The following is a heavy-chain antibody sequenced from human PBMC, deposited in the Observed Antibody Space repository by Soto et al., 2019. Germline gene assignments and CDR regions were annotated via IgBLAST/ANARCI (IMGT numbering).Heavy chain of an antibody. D-gene: IGHD3-3*01. V-gene: IGHV4-34*01. CDR3: ASQYYDFWSGYSHFDY. J-gene: IGHJ4*02. Sequence: SETLSLTCAVYGGSFSGDYWSWIRQPPGKGLEWIGEINHSGSTNYNPSLKSRVTISVDTSKNQFSLKLSSVTAADTAVYYCASQYYDFWSGYSHFDYWGQGTLVTVSS. CDR2: INHSGST. CDR1: GGSFSGDY.